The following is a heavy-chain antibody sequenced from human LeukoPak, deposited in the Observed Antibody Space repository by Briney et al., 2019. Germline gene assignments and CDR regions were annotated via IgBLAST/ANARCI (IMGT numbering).Heavy chain of an antibody. CDR3: AKDVVGATTRGFDY. J-gene: IGHJ4*02. D-gene: IGHD1-26*01. CDR2: ISYDGSNK. V-gene: IGHV3-30*04. Sequence: GGSLRRACAASGFTFSNYAMHWVRQAPGKGLEWVAVISYDGSNKYYADSVKGRFTISRDNAKNSLYLQMNSLRAEDTAVYYCAKDVVGATTRGFDYWGQGTLVTVSS. CDR1: GFTFSNYA.